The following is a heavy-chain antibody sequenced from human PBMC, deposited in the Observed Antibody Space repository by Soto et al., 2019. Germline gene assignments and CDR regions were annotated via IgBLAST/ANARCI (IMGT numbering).Heavy chain of an antibody. J-gene: IGHJ4*02. V-gene: IGHV3-30-3*01. CDR1: GFTFSSYA. CDR3: ARAVAGNYFDY. CDR2: ISYDGSNK. Sequence: QVQLVESGGGVVQPGRSLRLSCAASGFTFSSYAMHWVRQAPGKGLEWVAVISYDGSNKYYADSVKGRFTISRDNSKNTLYLQMNSLRAEDTAVYYCARAVAGNYFDYWGQGTLVNVSS.